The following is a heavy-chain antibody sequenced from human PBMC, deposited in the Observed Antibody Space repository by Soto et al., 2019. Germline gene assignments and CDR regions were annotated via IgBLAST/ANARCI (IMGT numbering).Heavy chain of an antibody. V-gene: IGHV1-2*04. CDR1: GYTFTGYY. J-gene: IGHJ6*04. CDR2: INPNSGGT. Sequence: GASLKVSCKASGYTFTGYYMHWVRQAPGQGLEWMGWINPNSGGTNYAQKFQGWVTMTRDTSISTAYMELSRLRSDDTAVYYCARGRGPSSTFFYYYYGMDVWGEVTTFTVCS. CDR3: ARGRGPSSTFFYYYYGMDV. D-gene: IGHD6-6*01.